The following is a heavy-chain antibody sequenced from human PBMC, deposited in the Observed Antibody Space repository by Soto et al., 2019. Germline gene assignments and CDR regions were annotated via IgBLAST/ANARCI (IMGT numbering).Heavy chain of an antibody. V-gene: IGHV5-51*01. Sequence: GESLKISCKGSGYSFTSYWIGWVRQMPGKGLEWMGIIYPGDSDTRYSPSFQGQVTISADKSISTAYLQWSSLKASDTAMYYCARQRGTNYYDSSGYHYYYYYGMDVWGQGTTVTVS. CDR2: IYPGDSDT. D-gene: IGHD3-22*01. J-gene: IGHJ6*02. CDR3: ARQRGTNYYDSSGYHYYYYYGMDV. CDR1: GYSFTSYW.